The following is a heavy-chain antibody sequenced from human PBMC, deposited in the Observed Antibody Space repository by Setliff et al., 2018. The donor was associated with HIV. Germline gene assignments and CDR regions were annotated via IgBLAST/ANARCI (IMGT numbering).Heavy chain of an antibody. CDR1: GVSFTSSTYY. Sequence: SETLSLTCNVSGVSFTSSTYYWGWVRQPPGKGLEWIGSIYYSGTTYYKSSLKSRVTISVDTSESHFSLRLSSVSAADTGVYYCAIRDRSFDFWTGYYQRDFWSQGTLVTVSS. D-gene: IGHD3-3*01. CDR3: AIRDRSFDFWTGYYQRDF. J-gene: IGHJ4*02. CDR2: IYYSGTT. V-gene: IGHV4-39*02.